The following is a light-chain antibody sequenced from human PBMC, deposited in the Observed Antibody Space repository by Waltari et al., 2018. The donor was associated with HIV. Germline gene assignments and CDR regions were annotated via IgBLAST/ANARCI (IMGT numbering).Light chain of an antibody. J-gene: IGKJ4*01. V-gene: IGKV3-15*01. CDR2: GAS. CDR1: ENVIIN. Sequence: IVMTQSPATLSVSPGERATLSCRASENVIINIAWYQQKPGQPPRLLLFGASTRATDIPARFSGSGSGTEFTLTINSLQPEDSAIYYCQQYGKWPHNFGGGTKVEVK. CDR3: QQYGKWPHN.